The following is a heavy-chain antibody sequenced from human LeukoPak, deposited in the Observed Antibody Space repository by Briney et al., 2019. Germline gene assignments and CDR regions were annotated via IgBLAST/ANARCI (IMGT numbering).Heavy chain of an antibody. CDR3: ARGETSWTLPNDY. J-gene: IGHJ4*02. Sequence: SGGSLRLSCAASGFTFSGYSMNWVRQAPGRGLEWVSSITSSSSYIYYADSVKGRFTISRDNAKNSLYLQMNSLRAEDTAVYYCARGETSWTLPNDYWGQGTLVTVS. CDR2: ITSSSSYI. CDR1: GFTFSGYS. V-gene: IGHV3-21*01. D-gene: IGHD2-2*01.